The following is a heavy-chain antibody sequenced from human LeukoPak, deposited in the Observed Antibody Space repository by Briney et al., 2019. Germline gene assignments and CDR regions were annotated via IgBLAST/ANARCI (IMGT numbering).Heavy chain of an antibody. CDR2: VSSGGSNK. J-gene: IGHJ4*02. CDR3: ARGYDSSGYYFDY. CDR1: GFTFSSYA. V-gene: IGHV3-30*04. D-gene: IGHD3-22*01. Sequence: GGSLRLSCAASGFTFSSYAMHWVRQAPGKGLEWVAVVSSGGSNKYYADSVKGRFTISRDNSKNTLYLQMNSLRAEDTAVYYCARGYDSSGYYFDYWGQGTLVTVSS.